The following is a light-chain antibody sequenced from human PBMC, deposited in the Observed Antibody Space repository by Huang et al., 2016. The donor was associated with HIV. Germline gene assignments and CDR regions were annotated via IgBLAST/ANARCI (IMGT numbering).Light chain of an antibody. V-gene: IGKV3-15*01. CDR1: QSFSSN. CDR3: QQYNNWPPT. CDR2: GAS. J-gene: IGKJ1*01. Sequence: IVVTQSPATLSVSPGERATLSCRASQSFSSNLAWYQQKPGQAPRLLIYGASTRATGIPARFSGSGSGTEVTLTISSLQSEDFAVYYCQQYNNWPPTFGQGTKVEIK.